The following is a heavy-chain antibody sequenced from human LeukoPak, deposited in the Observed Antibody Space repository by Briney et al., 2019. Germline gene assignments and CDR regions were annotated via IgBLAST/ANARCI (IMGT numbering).Heavy chain of an antibody. D-gene: IGHD3-16*01. CDR3: ARGVLGYYYYMDV. CDR1: GGTFSSYS. Sequence: SVKVSCKASGGTFSSYSINWVRQAPGQGLEWMGRIIPIFGTANYAQKFQGGVTITTDESTSTAYMELSSLRSDDTAVYYCARGVLGYYYYMDVWGKGTTVTVSS. V-gene: IGHV1-69*05. J-gene: IGHJ6*03. CDR2: IIPIFGTA.